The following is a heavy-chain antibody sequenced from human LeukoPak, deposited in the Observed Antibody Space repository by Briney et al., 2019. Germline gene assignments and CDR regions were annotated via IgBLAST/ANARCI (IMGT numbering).Heavy chain of an antibody. Sequence: TLSLTCTVSGGSISSGGYYWSWIRQHPGKGLEWIGYIYYSGSTYYNPSLKSRVTMSVDTSKNQFSLKLSSVTAADTAVYYCARDYGSGWADAFDIWGQGTMVTVSS. J-gene: IGHJ3*02. D-gene: IGHD3-10*01. CDR3: ARDYGSGWADAFDI. V-gene: IGHV4-31*03. CDR2: IYYSGST. CDR1: GGSISSGGYY.